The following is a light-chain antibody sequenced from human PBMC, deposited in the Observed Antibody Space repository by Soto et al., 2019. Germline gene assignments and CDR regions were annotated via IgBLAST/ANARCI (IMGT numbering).Light chain of an antibody. CDR2: DAS. Sequence: EIVLTQSPATLSLSPGEGATLSCRTSQSVSSYLAWYQQKPGQAPRLLIYDASNRATGIPARFSGSGSGTDFTLTISSLEPEDFATYYCLQHNSYLWTFGQGTKVDIK. CDR1: QSVSSY. CDR3: LQHNSYLWT. V-gene: IGKV3-11*01. J-gene: IGKJ1*01.